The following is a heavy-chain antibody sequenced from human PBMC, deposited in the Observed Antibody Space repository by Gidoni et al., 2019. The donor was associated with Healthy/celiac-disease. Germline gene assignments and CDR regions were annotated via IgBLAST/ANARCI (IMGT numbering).Heavy chain of an antibody. D-gene: IGHD6-13*01. J-gene: IGHJ4*02. CDR3: ARRRGAAAGPIDY. V-gene: IGHV5-51*01. Sequence: EVQLVQSGAEGKKPGESLKISCKGSGYSFTSYWIGWVRQMPGKGLEWLGIISPRDSYTRYSPSFQGQVTLSADKSISTAYLQWSRLKASDTAMYYCARRRGAAAGPIDYWGQGTLVTVSS. CDR1: GYSFTSYW. CDR2: ISPRDSYT.